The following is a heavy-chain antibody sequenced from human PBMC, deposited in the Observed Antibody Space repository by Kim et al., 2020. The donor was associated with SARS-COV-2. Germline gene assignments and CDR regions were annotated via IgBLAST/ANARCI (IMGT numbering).Heavy chain of an antibody. CDR3: AKAGSYDQGDMDV. V-gene: IGHV3-30*18. CDR1: GFTFSSYG. CDR2: ISYDGSNK. Sequence: GGSLRLSCAASGFTFSSYGMHWVRQAPGKGLEWVAVISYDGSNKYYADPVKGRFTTSRDNSKNTLYLQMNSLRAEDTAVYYCAKAGSYDQGDMDVWGKGT. J-gene: IGHJ6*03. D-gene: IGHD3-22*01.